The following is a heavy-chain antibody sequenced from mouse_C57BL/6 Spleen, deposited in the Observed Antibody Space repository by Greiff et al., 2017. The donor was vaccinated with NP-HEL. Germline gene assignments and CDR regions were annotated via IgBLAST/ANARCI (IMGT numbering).Heavy chain of an antibody. V-gene: IGHV1-53*01. CDR2: INPSNGGT. CDR3: AREDWDYYGSSSPYFDV. J-gene: IGHJ1*03. Sequence: VQLQQSGTELVKPGASVKLSCKASGYTFTSYWMHWVKQRPGQGLEWIGNINPSNGGTNYNEKFKSKATLTVDKSSSTAYMQLSSLTSEDSAVYYCAREDWDYYGSSSPYFDVWGTGTTVTVSS. D-gene: IGHD1-1*01. CDR1: GYTFTSYW.